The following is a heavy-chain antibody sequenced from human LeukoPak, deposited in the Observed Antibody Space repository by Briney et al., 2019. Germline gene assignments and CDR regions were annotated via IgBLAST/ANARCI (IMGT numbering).Heavy chain of an antibody. CDR3: ARAPLMVRGISPPFDY. V-gene: IGHV3-74*01. J-gene: IGHJ4*02. D-gene: IGHD3-10*01. CDR1: GFTFSSYW. Sequence: GGSLRLSCAASGFTFSSYWMHWVRQAPGKGLVWVSHINTDGSITNYADSVKGRFTISRDNAKNTLFLQMNRLRAEDTAVYYCARAPLMVRGISPPFDYWGQGNLVTVSS. CDR2: INTDGSIT.